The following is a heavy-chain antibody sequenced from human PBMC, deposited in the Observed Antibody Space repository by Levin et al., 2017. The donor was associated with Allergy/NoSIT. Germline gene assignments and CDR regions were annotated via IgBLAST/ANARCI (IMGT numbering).Heavy chain of an antibody. Sequence: GGSLRLSCAASGFTFSSYGMHWVRQAPGKGLEWVAVIWYDGSNKYYADSVKGRFTISRDNSKNTLYLQMNSLRAEDTAVYYCARPYYYGSGTLPAYWGQGTLVTVSS. CDR3: ARPYYYGSGTLPAY. J-gene: IGHJ4*02. CDR1: GFTFSSYG. CDR2: IWYDGSNK. D-gene: IGHD3-10*01. V-gene: IGHV3-33*01.